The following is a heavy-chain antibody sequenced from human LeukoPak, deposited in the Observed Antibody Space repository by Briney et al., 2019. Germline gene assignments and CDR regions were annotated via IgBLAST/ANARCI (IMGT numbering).Heavy chain of an antibody. J-gene: IGHJ4*02. D-gene: IGHD1-14*01. CDR2: ISNDGSNK. CDR3: ARMDSTGGNLKIDY. Sequence: GGSLRLSCAASGFTFSDYAMHWVRQAPGKGLEWVAVISNDGSNKYYADSVKGRFTISRDNSKNTYLQMNSLRVEDTAVYYCARMDSTGGNLKIDYWGQGTLVTVSS. V-gene: IGHV3-30*04. CDR1: GFTFSDYA.